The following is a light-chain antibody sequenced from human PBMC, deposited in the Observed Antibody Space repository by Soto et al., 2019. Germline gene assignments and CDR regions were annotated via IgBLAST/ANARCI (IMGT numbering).Light chain of an antibody. CDR1: QSISSY. V-gene: IGKV1-39*01. CDR2: AAS. CDR3: QLCDITPPT. J-gene: IGKJ1*01. Sequence: DIQMTQSPSSLSASVGARVTIPCRARQSISSYLNWDQQKPGKAPKLLIYAASSLQSGVPSRFSGSGSGTDFTLTISSLQPEDCVTYCSQLCDITPPTFGQLTK.